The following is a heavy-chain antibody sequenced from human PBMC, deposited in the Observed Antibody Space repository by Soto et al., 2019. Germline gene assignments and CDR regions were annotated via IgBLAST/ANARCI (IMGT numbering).Heavy chain of an antibody. CDR1: GYSFKSNG. J-gene: IGHJ5*02. CDR2: ISAYNGNT. D-gene: IGHD2-2*01. V-gene: IGHV1-18*04. Sequence: QVQLVQSGAEVKKPGASVKVSCKASGYSFKSNGITWVRQAPGQGLEWVGWISAYNGNTKYAEKIQGRVTMTTDTSTSTGYMELRSLTSDDTAVYYCARDEPIAPAASRLDPWGQGTLVTVSS. CDR3: ARDEPIAPAASRLDP.